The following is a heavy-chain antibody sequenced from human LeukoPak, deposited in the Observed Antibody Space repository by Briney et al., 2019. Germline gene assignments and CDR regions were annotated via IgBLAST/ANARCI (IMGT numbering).Heavy chain of an antibody. CDR2: IYYSGST. CDR3: ARDKGGEIDY. CDR1: GGSISSYY. V-gene: IGHV4-59*01. Sequence: NPSETLSLTCTVSGGSISSYYWSWIRQPPGKGLEWIGYIYYSGSTNYNPSLKSRVTISVDTSKNQLSLKLSSVTAADTAVYYCARDKGGEIDYWGQGTLVTVSS. J-gene: IGHJ4*02. D-gene: IGHD3-16*01.